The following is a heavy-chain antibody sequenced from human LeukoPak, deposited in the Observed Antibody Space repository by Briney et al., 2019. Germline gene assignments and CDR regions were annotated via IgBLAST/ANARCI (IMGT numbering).Heavy chain of an antibody. CDR1: GGTFSSYA. V-gene: IGHV1-69*04. Sequence: SVKVSCKASGGTFSSYAISWVRQAPGQGLEWMGRIIPIFGIANYAQKLQGRVTITADKSTSTAYMELSSLRSEDTAVYYCARGGCSSTSCYYYGMDVWGQGTTVTVSS. CDR3: ARGGCSSTSCYYYGMDV. J-gene: IGHJ6*02. CDR2: IIPIFGIA. D-gene: IGHD2-2*01.